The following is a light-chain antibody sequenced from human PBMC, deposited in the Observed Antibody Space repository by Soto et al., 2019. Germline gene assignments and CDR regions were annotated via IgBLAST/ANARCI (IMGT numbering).Light chain of an antibody. CDR2: LGS. CDR1: QSLLHNNGYNY. CDR3: MQDLQCIT. V-gene: IGKV2-28*01. Sequence: DMLMRQPPLSLPVTPGEPASISCRSNQSLLHNNGYNYLDWYMQKPGQSPQLLIYLGSNRASGVPDRFSGSGSGTDFTLKISRVQAADVAVYYCMQDLQCITFGQGTRLEIK. J-gene: IGKJ5*01.